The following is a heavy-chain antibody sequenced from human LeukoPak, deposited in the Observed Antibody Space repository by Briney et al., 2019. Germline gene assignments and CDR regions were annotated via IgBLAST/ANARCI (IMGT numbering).Heavy chain of an antibody. Sequence: ASVKVSCKASGYTFTGYYMHWVRQAPGQGFEWMGWINPNSGGTNYAQKFQGRVTMTRDTSISTAYMELSRLRSDDTAVYYCARIPFVVIVVDDAFDIWGQGTMVTVSS. CDR1: GYTFTGYY. CDR3: ARIPFVVIVVDDAFDI. CDR2: INPNSGGT. V-gene: IGHV1-2*02. J-gene: IGHJ3*02. D-gene: IGHD3-22*01.